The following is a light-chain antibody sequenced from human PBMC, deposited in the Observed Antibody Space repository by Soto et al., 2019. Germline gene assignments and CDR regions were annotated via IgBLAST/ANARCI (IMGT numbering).Light chain of an antibody. CDR2: GAS. CDR1: QRVSSSY. CDR3: QQYDSSPFT. V-gene: IGKV3-20*01. Sequence: EIVLTQSPGTLSLSPGERATLSCRASQRVSSSYLAWYQQKPGQAPRLLIYGASSRATVIPDRCSGSASGTVFNLTISRLEPEDVAVYYCQQYDSSPFTFGQGTKLEIK. J-gene: IGKJ2*01.